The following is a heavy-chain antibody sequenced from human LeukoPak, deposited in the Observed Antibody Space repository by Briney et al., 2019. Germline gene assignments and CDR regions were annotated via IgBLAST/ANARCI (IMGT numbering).Heavy chain of an antibody. CDR3: AKDRDYYGSGSLDY. J-gene: IGHJ4*02. CDR1: GLTFSTYR. V-gene: IGHV3-23*01. D-gene: IGHD3-10*01. Sequence: GGSLRLSCAASGLTFSTYRMSWVRQAPGKGLEWVSAISGSGGSTYYADSVKGRFTISRDNSKNTLYLQMNSLRAEDTAVYYCAKDRDYYGSGSLDYWGQGTLVTVSS. CDR2: ISGSGGST.